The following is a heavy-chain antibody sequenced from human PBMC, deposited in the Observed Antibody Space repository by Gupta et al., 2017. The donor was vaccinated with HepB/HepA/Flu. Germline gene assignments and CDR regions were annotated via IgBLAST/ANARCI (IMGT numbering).Heavy chain of an antibody. D-gene: IGHD3-10*01. CDR3: SRGRFGDLLDY. CDR1: GDSIGSGTYF. Sequence: QVQLQESGPRLVKPSQTLSLTCTVSGDSIGSGTYFWTWFRQHPQKGLEWIGFIHYTGSTSYNPSLKSRISISLDTSQNQFSLNMESVTAADTAVYFCSRGRFGDLLDYWGQGILVTVSS. CDR2: IHYTGST. V-gene: IGHV4-31*02. J-gene: IGHJ4*02.